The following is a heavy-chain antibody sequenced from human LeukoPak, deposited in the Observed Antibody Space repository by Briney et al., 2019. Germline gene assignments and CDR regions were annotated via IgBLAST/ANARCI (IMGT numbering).Heavy chain of an antibody. CDR1: GFTFDDYA. D-gene: IGHD2-15*01. J-gene: IGHJ6*03. CDR2: VNWNGGST. CDR3: ARVLRYCSGGNCYSGGLGYMDV. Sequence: GGSLRLSCAASGFTFDDYAMSWVRQAPEKGLEWVSGVNWNGGSTRYADSVKGRFTISRDNAKNSLYLQMNSLRAEDTAVYYCARVLRYCSGGNCYSGGLGYMDVWGKGTTVTISS. V-gene: IGHV3-20*04.